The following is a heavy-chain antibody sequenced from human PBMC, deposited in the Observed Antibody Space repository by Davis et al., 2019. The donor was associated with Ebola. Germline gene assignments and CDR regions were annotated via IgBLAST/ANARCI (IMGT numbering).Heavy chain of an antibody. CDR2: IYYSGST. J-gene: IGHJ4*02. CDR1: GGSISSSSYY. Sequence: MPGGSLRLSCTVSGGSISSSSYYWGWIRQPPGKGLEWIGSIYYSGSTYYNPSLKSRVTISVDTSKNQFSLKLSSVTAADTAVYYCARAVSRWGQGTLVTVSS. CDR3: ARAVSR. V-gene: IGHV4-39*07.